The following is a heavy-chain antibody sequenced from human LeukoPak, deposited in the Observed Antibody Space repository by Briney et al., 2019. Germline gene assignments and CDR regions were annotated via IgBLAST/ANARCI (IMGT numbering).Heavy chain of an antibody. CDR3: ARTGDRWGVPEYYFDY. V-gene: IGHV3-66*01. D-gene: IGHD7-27*01. J-gene: IGHJ4*02. CDR1: GFTVSSNY. CDR2: IYSGGST. Sequence: PGGSLRLSCAASGFTVSSNYMSWVRQAPGKGLEWVSVIYSGGSTYYADSVKGRFTISIDNSENTLYLQMNSLRAEDTAVYYCARTGDRWGVPEYYFDYWGQGTLVTVSS.